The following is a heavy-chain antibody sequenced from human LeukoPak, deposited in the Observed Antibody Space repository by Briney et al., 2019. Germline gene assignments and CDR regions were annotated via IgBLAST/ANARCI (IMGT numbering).Heavy chain of an antibody. CDR2: ISNDGSNE. CDR1: GFTFRSNA. J-gene: IGHJ4*02. Sequence: GGSLRLSCAASGFTFRSNAMHWVRQAPGKGLEWVALISNDGSNEYYADSVKGRFTISRDNSKNTLYLQMNSLRAEDTGVYYCARDVVAAAGAGRLDYWGQGTLVTVSS. V-gene: IGHV3-30-3*01. D-gene: IGHD6-13*01. CDR3: ARDVVAAAGAGRLDY.